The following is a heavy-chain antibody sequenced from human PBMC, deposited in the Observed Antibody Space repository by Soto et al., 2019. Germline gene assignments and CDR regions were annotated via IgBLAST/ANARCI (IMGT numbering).Heavy chain of an antibody. V-gene: IGHV3-9*01. D-gene: IGHD3-10*01. J-gene: IGHJ6*02. CDR1: GFTFGYYA. CDR2: FKWNSGDV. Sequence: GGSLRLSCAASGFTFGYYAMHWVRQFPGKGLEWVSGFKWNSGDVGYADSVKGRFTISRDNARNSLYLQMNSLRPEDTAVYYCAKDRSSGSPYYGMDFWGRGTLVTVSS. CDR3: AKDRSSGSPYYGMDF.